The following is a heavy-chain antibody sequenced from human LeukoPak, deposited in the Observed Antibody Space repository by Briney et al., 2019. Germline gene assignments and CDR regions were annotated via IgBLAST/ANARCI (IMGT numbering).Heavy chain of an antibody. J-gene: IGHJ4*02. CDR1: GGSFSGYY. V-gene: IGHV4-34*01. D-gene: IGHD6-19*01. Sequence: SETLSLTCAVYGGSFSGYYWSWIRQPPGKGLEWIGEINHSGSTNYNPSLKSRVTISVDTSKNQFSLKLSSVTAADTAVYYCARHGPYPASRWLVIDYWGQGTLVTVSS. CDR3: ARHGPYPASRWLVIDY. CDR2: INHSGST.